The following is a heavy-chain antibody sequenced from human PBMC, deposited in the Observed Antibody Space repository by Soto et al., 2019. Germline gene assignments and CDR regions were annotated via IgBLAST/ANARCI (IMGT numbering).Heavy chain of an antibody. Sequence: SETLSLTCAVSGGSISSSNWWSWVRQPPGKGLEWIGEIYHSGSTNYNPSLKSRVTISVDKSKNQFSLKLSSVTAPDPAVYYCASPESNAYVSRCYNHRLDYYH. CDR3: ASPESNAYVSRCYNHRLDYYH. J-gene: IGHJ6*03. CDR1: GGSISSSNW. CDR2: IYHSGST. V-gene: IGHV4-4*02. D-gene: IGHD3-16*01.